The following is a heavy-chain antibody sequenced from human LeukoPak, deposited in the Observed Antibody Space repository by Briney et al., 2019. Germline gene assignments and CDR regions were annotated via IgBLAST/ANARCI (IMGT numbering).Heavy chain of an antibody. CDR3: AREASYSSSRGTFDY. Sequence: ASVKVSCKASGYTFTSYYMHWVRQAPGQGLEWMGIINPSGGSTSYAQKFQGRVTMSRDMSTSTVYMELSSLRSEGTAVYYCAREASYSSSRGTFDYWGQGTLVTVSS. D-gene: IGHD6-6*01. CDR1: GYTFTSYY. CDR2: INPSGGST. V-gene: IGHV1-46*01. J-gene: IGHJ4*02.